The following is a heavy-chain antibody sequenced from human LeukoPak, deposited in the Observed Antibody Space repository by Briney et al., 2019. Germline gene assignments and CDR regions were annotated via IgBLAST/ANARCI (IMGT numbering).Heavy chain of an antibody. CDR3: ASPAYCGGDCYIGDAFDI. D-gene: IGHD2-21*02. CDR2: IYPGDSDT. CDR1: GYNFTSYW. Sequence: GESLQICCEGAGYNFTSYWIGWGRQVPGKGLEWMGIIYPGDSDTRYSPSFQGQVTISADKSISTAYLQWSSLKASDTAMYYCASPAYCGGDCYIGDAFDIWGQGTMVTVSS. V-gene: IGHV5-51*01. J-gene: IGHJ3*02.